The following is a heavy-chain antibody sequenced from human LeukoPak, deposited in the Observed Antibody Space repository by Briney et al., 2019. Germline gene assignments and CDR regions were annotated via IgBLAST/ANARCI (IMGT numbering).Heavy chain of an antibody. CDR1: GFTFSSYA. J-gene: IGHJ4*02. V-gene: IGHV3-30*04. CDR3: AKGFGSYYSSGVYMAY. D-gene: IGHD1-26*01. Sequence: GGSLRLSCAASGFTFSSYAMHWVRQAPGKGLEWVAVISYDGSNKYYADSVKGRFTISRDNSKKTLYLQMKSLRAEDTAVCYCAKGFGSYYSSGVYMAYWGQGTLVTVSS. CDR2: ISYDGSNK.